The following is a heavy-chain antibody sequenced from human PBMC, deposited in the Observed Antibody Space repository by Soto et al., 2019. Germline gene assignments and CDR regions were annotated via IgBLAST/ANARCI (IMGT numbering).Heavy chain of an antibody. Sequence: EVQLVESGGGLVQPGRSLRLSCAASGFTFDDYAMHWVRQAPGKGLEWVSGISWNSGSIGYADSVKGRFTISRDNAKNSLYLQMNSLRAEDTAFSYCAKDVFGLWFGEGYMDVWGKGTTVTVSS. D-gene: IGHD3-10*01. CDR3: AKDVFGLWFGEGYMDV. J-gene: IGHJ6*03. V-gene: IGHV3-9*01. CDR1: GFTFDDYA. CDR2: ISWNSGSI.